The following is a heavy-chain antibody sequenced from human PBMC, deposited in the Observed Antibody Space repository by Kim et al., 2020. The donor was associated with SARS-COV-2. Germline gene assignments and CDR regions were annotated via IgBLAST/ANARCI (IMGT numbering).Heavy chain of an antibody. V-gene: IGHV3-53*01. Sequence: GGSLRLSCAASGFTVSSSYMSWVRQVPGKGLEWVSNIFSDGSTYYADSVKDRFTISRDISKNTLYLQMNSRRAEDTAVYHCARESAVAGLIDYWGQGTLVTVSS. CDR1: GFTVSSSY. CDR2: IFSDGST. CDR3: ARESAVAGLIDY. J-gene: IGHJ4*02. D-gene: IGHD6-19*01.